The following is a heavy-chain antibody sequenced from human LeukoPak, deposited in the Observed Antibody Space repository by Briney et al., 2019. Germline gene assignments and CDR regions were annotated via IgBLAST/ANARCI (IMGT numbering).Heavy chain of an antibody. V-gene: IGHV3-48*04. Sequence: PGGSLRLSCAASGFTFSSYSMNWVRQAPGKGLEWVSYISSSGSTIYYADSVKGRFTISRDNAKNSLYLQMNSLRAEDTAVYYCAKEARPDLFRFAFDIWGQGTMVTVSS. D-gene: IGHD3-3*01. CDR3: AKEARPDLFRFAFDI. CDR1: GFTFSSYS. J-gene: IGHJ3*02. CDR2: ISSSGSTI.